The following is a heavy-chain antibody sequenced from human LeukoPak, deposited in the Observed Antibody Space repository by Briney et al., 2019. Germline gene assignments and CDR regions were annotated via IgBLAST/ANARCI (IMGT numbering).Heavy chain of an antibody. CDR2: ISYDGSNK. J-gene: IGHJ4*02. CDR1: GFTFSSYA. D-gene: IGHD3-16*01. Sequence: GGSLRLSCAASGFTFSSYAMHWVRQAPGKGLEWVAVISYDGSNKYYADSVKGRFTISRDNSKNTLYLQMNSLRAEDTAVYYCARDLFGGREEGRTNGEQGYWGQGTLVTVSS. V-gene: IGHV3-30-3*01. CDR3: ARDLFGGREEGRTNGEQGY.